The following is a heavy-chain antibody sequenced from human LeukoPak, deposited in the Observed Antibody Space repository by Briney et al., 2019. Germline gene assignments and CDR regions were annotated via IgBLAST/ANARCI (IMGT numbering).Heavy chain of an antibody. CDR2: IYYSGST. Sequence: SETLSLTCTVSGGSISSSSYYWGWIRQPPGKGLEWIGSIYYSGSTYYNPSLKSRVTISVDTSKNQFSLKLSSVTAADTAVYYCARPRDGYNSFDYWGQGTLVTVSS. V-gene: IGHV4-39*07. CDR1: GGSISSSSYY. CDR3: ARPRDGYNSFDY. D-gene: IGHD5-24*01. J-gene: IGHJ4*02.